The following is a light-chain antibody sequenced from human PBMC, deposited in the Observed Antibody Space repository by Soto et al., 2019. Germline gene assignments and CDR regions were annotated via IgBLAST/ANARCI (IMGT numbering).Light chain of an antibody. CDR1: SGDVDAFDY. CDR3: TSFTSSSPQV. V-gene: IGLV2-14*01. CDR2: EVS. J-gene: IGLJ1*01. Sequence: ATVSGSPGVAITMSYTGSSGDVDAFDYVSWYQQHPGKAPKLMIFEVSDRPSGVFDRFSGSKSGSTASLTISGLQAEDEADYFCTSFTSSSPQVFGTGTNVTV.